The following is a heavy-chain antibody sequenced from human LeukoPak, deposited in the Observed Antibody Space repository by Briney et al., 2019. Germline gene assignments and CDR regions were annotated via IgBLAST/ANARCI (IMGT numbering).Heavy chain of an antibody. V-gene: IGHV7-4-1*02. J-gene: IGHJ4*02. D-gene: IGHD4-17*01. CDR2: INTNTGNP. Sequence: GASVKVSCKASDYTFTSYGISWVRQAPGQGLEWMGWINTNTGNPTYAQGFTGRFVFSLDTSVSTAYLQISSLKAEDTAVYYCARVKYADFSDYWGQGTLVTVSS. CDR1: DYTFTSYG. CDR3: ARVKYADFSDY.